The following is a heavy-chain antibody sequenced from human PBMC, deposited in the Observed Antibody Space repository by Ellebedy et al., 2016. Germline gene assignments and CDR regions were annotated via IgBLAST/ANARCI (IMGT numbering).Heavy chain of an antibody. J-gene: IGHJ4*02. Sequence: SETLSLTXNVSGGSITSRGYYWSWIRQHPGKGLEWIGYINYSGSTYYNPALKSRLTISVDTSKNHFSLKLTSMTAADTAVYYCAAGLGFKVVIGHWGQGTLVTVSS. V-gene: IGHV4-31*03. CDR3: AAGLGFKVVIGH. CDR1: GGSITSRGYY. D-gene: IGHD3-22*01. CDR2: INYSGST.